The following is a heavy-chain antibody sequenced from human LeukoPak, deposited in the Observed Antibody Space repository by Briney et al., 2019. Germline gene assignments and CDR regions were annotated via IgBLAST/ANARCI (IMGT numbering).Heavy chain of an antibody. CDR1: GFTFSSYG. CDR3: AKSGDAPTDPPPYYYYMHV. D-gene: IGHD1-1*01. Sequence: QPGGSLRLSCAASGFTFSSYGLHWVRQAPGKGLEWVAFIRYDVISKYYADSVKGRFTISRDNSKNTLYLQMNSLRAEDTALYYCAKSGDAPTDPPPYYYYMHVWGKGTTVTVSS. CDR2: IRYDVISK. V-gene: IGHV3-30*02. J-gene: IGHJ6*03.